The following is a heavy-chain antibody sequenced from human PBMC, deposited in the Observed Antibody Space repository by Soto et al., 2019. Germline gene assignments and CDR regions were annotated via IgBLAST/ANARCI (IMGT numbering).Heavy chain of an antibody. CDR1: GFTFSSYG. Sequence: PGGSLILSCAASGFTFSSYGMHWVRHARAKGLEWVAVISYDGSNKYYADSVKGRFTISRDNSKNTLYLQMNSLRAEDTAVYYCALNPQYSSSLKDYYYYGMDVWGQGTTVTVSS. CDR3: ALNPQYSSSLKDYYYYGMDV. CDR2: ISYDGSNK. J-gene: IGHJ6*02. D-gene: IGHD6-13*01. V-gene: IGHV3-30*03.